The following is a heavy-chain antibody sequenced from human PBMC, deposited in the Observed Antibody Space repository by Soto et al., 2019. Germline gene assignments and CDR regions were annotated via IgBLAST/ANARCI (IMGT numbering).Heavy chain of an antibody. J-gene: IGHJ4*02. CDR1: GFTFSTYG. D-gene: IGHD2-8*02. Sequence: TGGSLRLSCAASGFTFSTYGMHWVRQAPGKGLEWVAGISYDGRNKYLGDSVKGRFTISRDNSMDILYLQMNSLRAEDTAVYYCAKDESRYCTDTNCHPFDYWGQGTLVTVSS. V-gene: IGHV3-30*18. CDR3: AKDESRYCTDTNCHPFDY. CDR2: ISYDGRNK.